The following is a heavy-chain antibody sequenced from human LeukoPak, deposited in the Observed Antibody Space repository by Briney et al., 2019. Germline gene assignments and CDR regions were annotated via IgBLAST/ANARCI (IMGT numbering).Heavy chain of an antibody. J-gene: IGHJ5*02. CDR3: TRSIMNFYVSGT. CDR2: IYHTGST. D-gene: IGHD3-10*01. CDR1: GGSVSSTSSSYF. Sequence: PSETLSLTCTVSGGSVSSTSSSYFWNWMRQPPGKGLEWIGYIYHTGSTKYNPSLESRVTMSVDTFRNQFSLKLRSVTAAGTAVYYCTRSIMNFYVSGTWGRGTLVTVSS. V-gene: IGHV4-61*01.